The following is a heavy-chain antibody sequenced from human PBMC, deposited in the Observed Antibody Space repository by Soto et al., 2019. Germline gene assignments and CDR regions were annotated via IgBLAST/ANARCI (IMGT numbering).Heavy chain of an antibody. CDR2: ISYDGSNK. D-gene: IGHD3-22*01. J-gene: IGHJ5*02. Sequence: GGSLRLSCAASGFTFSSYGMHWVRQAPGKGLEWVAVISYDGSNKYYADSVKGRFTISRDNSKNTLYLQMNSLRAEDTAVYYCAKAGGSGYYWFDPWGQGTLVTVSS. CDR3: AKAGGSGYYWFDP. CDR1: GFTFSSYG. V-gene: IGHV3-30*18.